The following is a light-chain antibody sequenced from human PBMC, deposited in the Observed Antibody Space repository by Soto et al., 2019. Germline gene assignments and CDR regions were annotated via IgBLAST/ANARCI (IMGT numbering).Light chain of an antibody. V-gene: IGKV3-15*01. CDR1: QSVSSN. CDR3: QQYNNWPKT. Sequence: EIVMTQSPATLSVSPVERATLSCRASQSVSSNLAWYQQKPGQAPRLLIYGASTRATSIPARFSGSGSGTEFTLTISSLQSEDFAVYHCQQYNNWPKTFGQGTKVDIK. J-gene: IGKJ1*01. CDR2: GAS.